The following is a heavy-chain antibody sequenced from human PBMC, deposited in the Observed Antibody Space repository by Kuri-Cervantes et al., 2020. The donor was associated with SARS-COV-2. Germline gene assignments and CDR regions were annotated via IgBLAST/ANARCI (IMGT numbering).Heavy chain of an antibody. CDR2: INHSGST. J-gene: IGHJ4*02. Sequence: GSLRLTCAVYGGSFSCYYWSWIRQPPGKGLEWIGEINHSGSTNYNPSLKSRVTISVDTSKNQFSLKLSSVTAADTAVYYCARQGGSYGGYYFDYWGQGTLVTVSS. D-gene: IGHD1-26*01. CDR3: ARQGGSYGGYYFDY. CDR1: GGSFSCYY. V-gene: IGHV4-34*01.